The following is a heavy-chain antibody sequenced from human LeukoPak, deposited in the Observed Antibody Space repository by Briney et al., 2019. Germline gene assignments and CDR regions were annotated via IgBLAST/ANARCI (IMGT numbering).Heavy chain of an antibody. CDR1: GGAIISDNFY. V-gene: IGHV4-39*01. CDR2: INYSGTT. Sequence: SETLSLTCTVSGGAIISDNFYWGWVRPPPGKGLEWVGSINYSGTTCYNPSLRSRLSISVDTSRTQFFLRLNSVTAADTAVYYCGRLFDSWGQGILVTVSS. J-gene: IGHJ4*02. CDR3: GRLFDS.